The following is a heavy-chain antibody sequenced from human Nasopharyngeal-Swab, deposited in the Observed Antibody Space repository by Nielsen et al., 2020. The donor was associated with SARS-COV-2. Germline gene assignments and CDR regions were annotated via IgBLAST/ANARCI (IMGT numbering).Heavy chain of an antibody. V-gene: IGHV3-48*03. J-gene: IGHJ3*02. CDR3: ARGYRGGRITMIADAFDI. CDR2: ISSIGSTI. CDR1: GFTFSSYE. Sequence: GESLKISCAASGFTFSSYEMNWVRQAPGKGLEWVSYISSIGSTIYYADSVKGRFTISRDNAKNSLYLQMNSLRAEDTAVYYCARGYRGGRITMIADAFDIWGQGTMVTVSS. D-gene: IGHD3-22*01.